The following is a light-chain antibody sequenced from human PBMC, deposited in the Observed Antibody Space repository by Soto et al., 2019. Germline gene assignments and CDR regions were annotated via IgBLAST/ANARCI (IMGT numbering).Light chain of an antibody. CDR1: SHDSHYQ. V-gene: IGLV9-49*01. CDR3: GSDHGCGSNFVYV. Sequence: QLVLTQPPSASASLGASVTLTCTLSSHDSHYQVDWYQQRPGKGPRFVLRVGTGGIVGSKGDGIPDRFSVLGSGLTRYLTIKNIQEEEESDYHCGSDHGCGSNFVYVFGGGTQLTVL. J-gene: IGLJ7*01. CDR2: VGTGGIVG.